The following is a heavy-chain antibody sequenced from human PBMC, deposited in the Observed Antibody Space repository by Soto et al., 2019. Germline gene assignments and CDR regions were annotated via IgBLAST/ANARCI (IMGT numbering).Heavy chain of an antibody. D-gene: IGHD3-9*01. CDR1: GGTFSSYT. V-gene: IGHV1-69*02. CDR3: ARGASSTIEVD. Sequence: QVQLVQSGAEVKKPGSSVKVSCKASGGTFSSYTISWVRQAPGQGLEWMGRIIPILGIANFAQKFQGRVTITADKSTSTAYMELNSLRSEDTAVYYCARGASSTIEVDWGQGTLVTVSS. J-gene: IGHJ4*02. CDR2: IIPILGIA.